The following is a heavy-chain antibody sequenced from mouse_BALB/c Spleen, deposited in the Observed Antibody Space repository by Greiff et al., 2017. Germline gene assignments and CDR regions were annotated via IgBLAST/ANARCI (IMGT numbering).Heavy chain of an antibody. V-gene: IGHV2-4-1*01. Sequence: QVQLKQSGPGLVQPSQSLSITCTVSGFSLTSYGVHWVRQSPGKGLEWLGVIWSGGSTDYNAAFISRLSISKDNSKSQVFFKMNSLQADDTALYYCARNLATATPYYYAMDYWGQGTSVTVSS. J-gene: IGHJ4*01. CDR3: ARNLATATPYYYAMDY. D-gene: IGHD1-2*01. CDR2: IWSGGST. CDR1: GFSLTSYG.